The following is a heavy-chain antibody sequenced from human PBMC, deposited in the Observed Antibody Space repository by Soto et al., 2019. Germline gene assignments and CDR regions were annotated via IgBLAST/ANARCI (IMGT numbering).Heavy chain of an antibody. CDR2: IYYSGGT. Sequence: SXTPSLTGAVSGGSITSNYCWTLVRQPPGKGLEWIAEIYYSGGTSYNPSLKSRVTISMDKSKNQFSLNLTSVTAADTAMYYCARDTGWGLGYWGQGTLVTVSS. V-gene: IGHV4-4*02. CDR3: ARDTGWGLGY. J-gene: IGHJ4*02. CDR1: GGSITSNYC. D-gene: IGHD6-19*01.